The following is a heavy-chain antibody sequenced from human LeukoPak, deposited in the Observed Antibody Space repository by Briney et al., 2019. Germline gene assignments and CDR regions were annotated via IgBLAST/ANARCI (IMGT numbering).Heavy chain of an antibody. D-gene: IGHD3-10*01. J-gene: IGHJ4*02. CDR2: INHSGST. Sequence: SETLSLTCAVYGGSFNSYYWSWIRQPPGKGLEWIGEINHSGSTKYNPSLKSRVTISVDKSKNQFSLKLSSVTAADTAVYYCARGRGGGDFDYWGQGTLVTVSS. V-gene: IGHV4-34*01. CDR3: ARGRGGGDFDY. CDR1: GGSFNSYY.